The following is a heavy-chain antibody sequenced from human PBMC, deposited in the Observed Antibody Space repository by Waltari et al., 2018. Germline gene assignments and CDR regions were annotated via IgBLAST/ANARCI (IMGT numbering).Heavy chain of an antibody. CDR1: GVSFNRLT. D-gene: IGHD3-9*01. CDR2: IIPVLHTA. Sequence: QVQLVQSGAEVKKPGSSVKVSCTTSGVSFNRLTLSWVRQAPGQGLEWMGGIIPVLHTANYAQNFQGRVTITADESSQTAYMEMSSLRFEDTAVYYCVTISSRYPFWGQGTLVTVSS. V-gene: IGHV1-69*01. J-gene: IGHJ4*02. CDR3: VTISSRYPF.